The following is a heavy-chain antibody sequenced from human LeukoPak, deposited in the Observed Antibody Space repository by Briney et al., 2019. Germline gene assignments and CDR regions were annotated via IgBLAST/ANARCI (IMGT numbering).Heavy chain of an antibody. J-gene: IGHJ4*02. Sequence: GASVKVSCKASGYTFTSYYMHWVRQAPGQGLEWMGIINPSGGSTSYAQKFQGRVTMTRDMSTSTAYMELRSLRSDDTAVYYCARDSRAIYGGNSIDYWGQGTLVTVSS. CDR1: GYTFTSYY. V-gene: IGHV1-46*01. CDR3: ARDSRAIYGGNSIDY. D-gene: IGHD4-23*01. CDR2: INPSGGST.